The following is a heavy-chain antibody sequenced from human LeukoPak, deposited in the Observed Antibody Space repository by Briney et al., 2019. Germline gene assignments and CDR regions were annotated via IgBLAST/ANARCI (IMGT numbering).Heavy chain of an antibody. CDR2: IYYSGST. CDR1: GGSISSGDYY. J-gene: IGHJ4*02. V-gene: IGHV4-30-4*08. CDR3: ARVEHYDFWSGHYPPDY. Sequence: PSETLSLTCTVSGGSISSGDYYWSWIRQPPGKGLEWIGYIYYSGSTYYNPSLKSRVTISVDTSKNQFSLKLSSVTAADTAVYYCARVEHYDFWSGHYPPDYWGQGTLVTVSS. D-gene: IGHD3-3*01.